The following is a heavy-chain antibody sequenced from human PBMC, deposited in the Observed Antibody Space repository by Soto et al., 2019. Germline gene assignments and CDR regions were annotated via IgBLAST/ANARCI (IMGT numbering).Heavy chain of an antibody. CDR2: IYNSGNT. Sequence: QVQLQESGPGLVEPSQTLSLTCTVSGGSISSGGYDWSWIRQPPGKDLEWIGHIYNSGNTYSNPSLMSRVTISVDTSKNQFSLKLSSVTAADTAVYYCARGPSGDKVDYWGQGTLVTVSS. V-gene: IGHV4-30-4*01. CDR1: GGSISSGGYD. CDR3: ARGPSGDKVDY. D-gene: IGHD1-26*01. J-gene: IGHJ4*02.